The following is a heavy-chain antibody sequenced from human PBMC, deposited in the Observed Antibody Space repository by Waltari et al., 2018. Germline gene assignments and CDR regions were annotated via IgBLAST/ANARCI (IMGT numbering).Heavy chain of an antibody. CDR2: IYYSGST. Sequence: QLQLQGSGPGLVNPSETLSLTCTVSGGSISSSSYYWGWVRQPPGKGLEWIGNIYYSGSTYYNPSLQSRVTISVDTAKSQFSLKLSSVTAADTAVDYCARHGRKGSIVRGPDSWGREPWSPSPQ. CDR3: ARHGRKGSIVRGPDS. CDR1: GGSISSSSYY. D-gene: IGHD1-26*01. V-gene: IGHV4-39*01. J-gene: IGHJ4*02.